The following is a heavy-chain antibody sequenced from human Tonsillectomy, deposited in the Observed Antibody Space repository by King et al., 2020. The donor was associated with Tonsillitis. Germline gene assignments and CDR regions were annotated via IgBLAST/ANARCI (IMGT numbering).Heavy chain of an antibody. CDR3: DRVGGTVTNYMDV. J-gene: IGHJ6*03. D-gene: IGHD4-17*01. V-gene: IGHV4-30-4*01. CDR1: GDSISNSDYY. Sequence: VQLQESGPGLVKPSQTLSLTCTVSGDSISNSDYYWSWIRQPPGKGLEWIGYIYYSGSTYYNPSLKSRVTRSIDTSKNQFSLKLSSVTAADTAVYFCDRVGGTVTNYMDVWGKGTTVTVSS. CDR2: IYYSGST.